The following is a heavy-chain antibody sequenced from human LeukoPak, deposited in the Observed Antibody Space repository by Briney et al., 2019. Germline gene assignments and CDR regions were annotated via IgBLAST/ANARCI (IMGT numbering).Heavy chain of an antibody. J-gene: IGHJ6*02. CDR3: ARDQGPITYYYYYGMDV. CDR2: INPNSGGT. Sequence: ASVKVSCKASGYTFTGYYMHWVRQAPGQGLEWMGRINPNSGGTNYAQKFQGRVTMTRNTSISTAYMELSRLRSDDTAVYYCARDQGPITYYYYYGMDVWGQGTTVTVSS. CDR1: GYTFTGYY. V-gene: IGHV1-2*06.